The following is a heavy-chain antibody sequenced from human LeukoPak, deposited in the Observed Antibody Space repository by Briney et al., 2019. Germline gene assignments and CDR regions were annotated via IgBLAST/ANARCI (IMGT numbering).Heavy chain of an antibody. CDR2: ISGSGGNT. CDR3: ASKAVPAAINDAFDI. V-gene: IGHV3-23*01. J-gene: IGHJ3*02. D-gene: IGHD2-2*01. CDR1: GFTFSSYA. Sequence: GGSLRLSCAASGFTFSSYAMSWVRQAPGKGLEWVSAISGSGGNTYYADCVKGRFTISRDNSKNTLYLQMNSLRAEDTAVYYCASKAVPAAINDAFDIWGQGTMVTVSS.